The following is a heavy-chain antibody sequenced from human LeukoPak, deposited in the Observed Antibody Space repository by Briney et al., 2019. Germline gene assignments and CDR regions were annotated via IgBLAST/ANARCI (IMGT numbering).Heavy chain of an antibody. V-gene: IGHV3-30*18. CDR1: GFTFSSYG. D-gene: IGHD5-18*01. J-gene: IGHJ6*02. CDR3: AKDYGYSYGYHYYYGMDV. Sequence: PGRSLRLSCAASGFTFSSYGMHWVRQAPGKGLEWVAVISYDGSNKYYADSVKGRFTISRDNSKNTLYLQMNSLRAEDTAVYYCAKDYGYSYGYHYYYGMDVWGQGTTVTVSS. CDR2: ISYDGSNK.